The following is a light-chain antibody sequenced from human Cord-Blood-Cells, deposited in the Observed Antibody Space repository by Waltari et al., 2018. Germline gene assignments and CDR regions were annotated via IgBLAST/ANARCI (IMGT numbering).Light chain of an antibody. CDR2: DVS. V-gene: IGLV2-14*03. CDR3: SSYTSSSTLV. J-gene: IGLJ3*02. CDR1: SSDVGGYNY. Sequence: QSALTQPASVSGSPGQSITISCTGTSSDVGGYNYVSWYQQHPGKAPKLMIYDVSKRPPGVSTRFSGSQSGNTASLTISGLQAEDEADYYCSSYTSSSTLVFGGGTKLTVL.